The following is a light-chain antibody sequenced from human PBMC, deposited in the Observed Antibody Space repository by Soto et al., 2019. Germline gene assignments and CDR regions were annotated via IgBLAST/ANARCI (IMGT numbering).Light chain of an antibody. CDR3: QQYNNLPFT. CDR2: DAS. V-gene: IGKV1-33*01. CDR1: QDISNY. Sequence: DIQMTQFPSSLSASVGDRVTITCQASQDISNYLNWYQQKPGEAPKFLIYDASNLETGVPSRFSGSGAGTDFTFTISSLQPEDIATDYCQQYNNLPFTFGPGTKVDIK. J-gene: IGKJ3*01.